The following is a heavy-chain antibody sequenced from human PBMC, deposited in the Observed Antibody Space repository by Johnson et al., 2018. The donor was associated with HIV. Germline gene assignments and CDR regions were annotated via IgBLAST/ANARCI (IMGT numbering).Heavy chain of an antibody. J-gene: IGHJ3*02. CDR2: ISSSGSTI. CDR1: GFTFYNAW. D-gene: IGHD3-22*01. V-gene: IGHV3-11*01. CDR3: ARRAYYYDSSGYPDAFDI. Sequence: QVQLVESGGGLVKPGGSLRLSCAASGFTFYNAWMSWVRQAPGKGLEWVSYISSSGSTIYYADSVKGRFTISRDNSKNTLYLQMNSLRAEDTAVYYCARRAYYYDSSGYPDAFDIWGQGTMVTVSS.